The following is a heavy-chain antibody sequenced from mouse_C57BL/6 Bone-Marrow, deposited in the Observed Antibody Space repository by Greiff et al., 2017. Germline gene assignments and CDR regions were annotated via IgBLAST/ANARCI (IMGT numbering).Heavy chain of an antibody. J-gene: IGHJ3*01. D-gene: IGHD2-1*01. CDR2: IDPETGGT. Sequence: VQLQQSGAELVRPGASVTLSCKASGYTFTDYEMHWVKQTPVHGLEWIGAIDPETGGTAYNQKFTGKAILTADKSSSTAYMELRSLTSEDSAVYYFTTIDYGNYGFAYWGQGTLVTVSA. CDR3: TTIDYGNYGFAY. V-gene: IGHV1-15*01. CDR1: GYTFTDYE.